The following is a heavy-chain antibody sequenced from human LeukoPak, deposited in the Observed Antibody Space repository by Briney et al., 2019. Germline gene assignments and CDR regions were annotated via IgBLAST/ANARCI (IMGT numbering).Heavy chain of an antibody. CDR3: ARGLGYSGSPFVRERQIGRGTTNAFDI. V-gene: IGHV4-61*01. CDR2: IYYSGST. CDR1: GGSVSSGSYY. J-gene: IGHJ3*02. Sequence: SETLSLTCTVSGGSVSSGSYYWSWIRQPPGKGLEWIGYIYYSGSTNYNPSLKSRVTISVDTSKNQFSLKLSSVTAADTAVYYCARGLGYSGSPFVRERQIGRGTTNAFDIWGQGTMVTVSS. D-gene: IGHD1-26*01.